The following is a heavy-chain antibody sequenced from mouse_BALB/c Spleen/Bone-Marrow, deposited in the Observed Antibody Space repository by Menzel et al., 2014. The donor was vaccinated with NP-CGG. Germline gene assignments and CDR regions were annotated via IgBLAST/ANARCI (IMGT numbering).Heavy chain of an antibody. J-gene: IGHJ3*01. Sequence: VQLQQSGPGLVKPSQSLSLTCSVTGYSITSGYYWNWIRQFPGNKLEWMGYISYDGSNNYNPSLKNRISITRDTSKNQFFLKLNSLTTEDTAKYYCEREDYYYGSPFAYWGKGTLFTASP. D-gene: IGHD1-1*01. CDR1: GYSITSGYY. CDR3: EREDYYYGSPFAY. CDR2: ISYDGSN. V-gene: IGHV3-6*02.